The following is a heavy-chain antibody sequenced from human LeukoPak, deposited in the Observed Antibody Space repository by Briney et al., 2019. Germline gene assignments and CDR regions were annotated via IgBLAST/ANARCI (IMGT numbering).Heavy chain of an antibody. Sequence: SETLSLTCTVSGGSISSGSYYWSWIRQPAGKGLEWIGRIYTSGSTNYNPSLKSRVTISVDTSKNQFSLKLSSVTAADTAVYYCARGLGRDYDILTGYYRRDAFDIWGQGTMVTVSS. CDR2: IYTSGST. CDR3: ARGLGRDYDILTGYYRRDAFDI. V-gene: IGHV4-61*02. J-gene: IGHJ3*02. CDR1: GGSISSGSYY. D-gene: IGHD3-9*01.